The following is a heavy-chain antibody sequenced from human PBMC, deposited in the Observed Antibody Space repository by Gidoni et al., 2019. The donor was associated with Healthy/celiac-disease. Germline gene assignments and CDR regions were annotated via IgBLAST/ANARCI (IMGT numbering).Heavy chain of an antibody. Sequence: EVQLVESGGGLVQPGGSLRLSCAASGFTVSSNYMSWVRRAPGKGLAWVSVIYSGGSNFYADSVEGRFTISRENSKNTLYLQMNSLGAEDTAVDYCARGAFGSWNIFDPWGQGTLVTVSS. J-gene: IGHJ5*02. CDR3: ARGAFGSWNIFDP. CDR2: IYSGGSN. D-gene: IGHD1-1*01. CDR1: GFTVSSNY. V-gene: IGHV3-66*02.